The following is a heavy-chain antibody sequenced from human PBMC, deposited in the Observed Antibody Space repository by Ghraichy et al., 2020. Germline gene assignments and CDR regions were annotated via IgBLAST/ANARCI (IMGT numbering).Heavy chain of an antibody. D-gene: IGHD2-15*01. CDR3: AFRVGGGAYCSGGSCYTETDY. Sequence: ASVKVSCKASGYTFTSYYMHWVRQAPGQGLEWMGIINPSGGSTSYAQKFQGRVTMTRDTSTSTVYMELSSLRSEDTAVYYCAFRVGGGAYCSGGSCYTETDYWGQGTLVTVSS. CDR2: INPSGGST. J-gene: IGHJ4*02. V-gene: IGHV1-46*01. CDR1: GYTFTSYY.